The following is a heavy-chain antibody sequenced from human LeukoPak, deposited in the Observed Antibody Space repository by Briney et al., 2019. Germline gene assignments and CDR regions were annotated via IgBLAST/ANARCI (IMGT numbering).Heavy chain of an antibody. V-gene: IGHV4-39*07. CDR1: GGSISSSSYY. CDR2: IYYSGST. Sequence: SETLSLTCTVSGGSISSSSYYWRWIRQPPGKGLEWIGSIYYSGSTYYNPSLKSRVTISVDTSKNQFSLKLSSVTAADTAVYYCARDLTYYDSSGSLVDWGQGTMVTVSS. CDR3: ARDLTYYDSSGSLVD. D-gene: IGHD3-22*01. J-gene: IGHJ3*01.